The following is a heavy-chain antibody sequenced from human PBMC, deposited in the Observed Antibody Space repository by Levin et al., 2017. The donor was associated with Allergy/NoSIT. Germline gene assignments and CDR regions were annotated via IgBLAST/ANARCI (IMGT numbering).Heavy chain of an antibody. V-gene: IGHV1-18*01. CDR1: GYTFTSYG. D-gene: IGHD5-12*01. CDR3: ARDIWRGYSGYDSTEQWLVLYYFDY. J-gene: IGHJ4*02. Sequence: ASVKVSCKASGYTFTSYGISWVRQAPGQGLEWMGWISAYNGNTNYAQKLQGRVTMTTDTSTSTAYMELRSLRSDDTAVYYCARDIWRGYSGYDSTEQWLVLYYFDYWGQGTLVTVSS. CDR2: ISAYNGNT.